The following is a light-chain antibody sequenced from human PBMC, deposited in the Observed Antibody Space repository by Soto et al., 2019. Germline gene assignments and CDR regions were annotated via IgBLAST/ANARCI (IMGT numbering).Light chain of an antibody. CDR2: GAS. Sequence: EIVVTQSPGTLSLSPGERATLSCRASQSVSSSYLAWYQQKPGQAPRLLIYGASSRATGIPDRFSGSGSGTDFTLTISRLEPEDFAVYYCQQYGSSPPRVTFGQGTKLEIK. CDR1: QSVSSSY. J-gene: IGKJ2*01. V-gene: IGKV3-20*01. CDR3: QQYGSSPPRVT.